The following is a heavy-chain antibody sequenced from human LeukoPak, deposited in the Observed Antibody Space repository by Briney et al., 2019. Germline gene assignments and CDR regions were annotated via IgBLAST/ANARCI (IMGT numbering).Heavy chain of an antibody. V-gene: IGHV1-18*04. D-gene: IGHD3-9*01. Sequence: ASVKVSCKASGYTFTSYGISWVRQAPGRGLEWMGWISAYNGNTNYAQELQGRVTMTTDTSTSTAYMELRSLRSDDTAVYYCARDVLRYFDQPNGMDVWGKGTTVTVSS. CDR1: GYTFTSYG. CDR3: ARDVLRYFDQPNGMDV. J-gene: IGHJ6*04. CDR2: ISAYNGNT.